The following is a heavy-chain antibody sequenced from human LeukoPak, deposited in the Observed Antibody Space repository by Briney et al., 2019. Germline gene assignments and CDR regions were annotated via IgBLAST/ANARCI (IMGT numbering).Heavy chain of an antibody. D-gene: IGHD2-15*01. V-gene: IGHV3-48*02. CDR2: ISSSSNNI. CDR1: GFTFSSFS. J-gene: IGHJ4*02. CDR3: ARDLYSREDY. Sequence: GGSLRLSCAASGFTFSSFSMTWVRQAPGKGLEWVSYISSSSNNICYADSVKGRFTVSRDNAKNSLYLQMSSLRDEDTAVYYCARDLYSREDYWGQGTLVTVSS.